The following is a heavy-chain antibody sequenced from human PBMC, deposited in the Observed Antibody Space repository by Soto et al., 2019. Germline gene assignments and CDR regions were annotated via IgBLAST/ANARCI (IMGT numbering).Heavy chain of an antibody. V-gene: IGHV3-13*01. J-gene: IGHJ5*02. CDR3: ARRGSGGDGGGGWFDP. CDR2: IVTQHDA. Sequence: EVQLVESGGGLVQPGGSLRLSCAASGFTFSAYDMHWVRQTTGKGLEWVAAIVTQHDAYYPDSVKGRFTISRENAKNSLYLQRNTLRAGDTAVYYWARRGSGGDGGGGWFDPWGQGTLVTVSS. D-gene: IGHD2-21*01. CDR1: GFTFSAYD.